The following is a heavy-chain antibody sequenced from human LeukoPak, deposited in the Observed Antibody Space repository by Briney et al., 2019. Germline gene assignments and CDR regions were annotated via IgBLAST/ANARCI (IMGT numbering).Heavy chain of an antibody. CDR1: GNTFTRYY. Sequence: ASLKDSCKTSGNTFTRYYMHCVRQAPGQRLECKEIIHPSGSNTTYAQRFQGRLTMTRDTSTSTVYMELSSLRSEDTAVYYCARGQYYYYMDVWGKGTTVTVSS. CDR2: IHPSGSNT. CDR3: ARGQYYYYMDV. V-gene: IGHV1-46*01. J-gene: IGHJ6*03.